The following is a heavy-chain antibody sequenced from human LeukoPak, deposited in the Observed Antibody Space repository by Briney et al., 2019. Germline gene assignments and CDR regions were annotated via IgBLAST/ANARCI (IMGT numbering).Heavy chain of an antibody. CDR2: IYYSGST. J-gene: IGHJ4*02. D-gene: IGHD2-2*01. CDR1: GGSISSSW. CDR3: ARVRQDIVVVPAAEGYFDY. V-gene: IGHV4-59*01. Sequence: SETLSLTCAVSGGSISSSWWSWVRQPPGKGLEWIGYIYYSGSTNYNPSLKSRVTISVDTSKNQFSLKLSSVTAADTAVYYCARVRQDIVVVPAAEGYFDYWGQGTLVTVSS.